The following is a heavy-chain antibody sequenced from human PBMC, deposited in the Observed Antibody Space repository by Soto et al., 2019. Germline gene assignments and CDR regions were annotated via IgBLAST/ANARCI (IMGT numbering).Heavy chain of an antibody. CDR3: ARDREKYSSSSFDY. V-gene: IGHV1-69*01. D-gene: IGHD6-6*01. CDR2: IIPIFGTA. CDR1: GGTFSGYD. Sequence: SLKIFCKSSGGTFSGYDISWVLQAPGQGLEWMGGIIPIFGTANYAQKFQGRVTITADESTSTAYMELSSLRSEDTAVYYCARDREKYSSSSFDYWGQGNLVTVCS. J-gene: IGHJ4*02.